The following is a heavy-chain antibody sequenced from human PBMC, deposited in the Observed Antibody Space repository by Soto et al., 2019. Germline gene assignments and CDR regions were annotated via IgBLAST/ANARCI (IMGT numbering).Heavy chain of an antibody. CDR1: GFTFSSYA. J-gene: IGHJ3*02. CDR3: AKRGSKNAFDI. D-gene: IGHD1-26*01. CDR2: ISDSGGST. Sequence: EVQLLESGGGLVQPGGSLRLSCAASGFTFSSYAMSWVRQAPGKGLECVPIISDSGGSTNYADSVKGRFTISRDNSKNTLYLQMNSLRAEDTAILYCAKRGSKNAFDIWGQGTVVIVSS. V-gene: IGHV3-23*01.